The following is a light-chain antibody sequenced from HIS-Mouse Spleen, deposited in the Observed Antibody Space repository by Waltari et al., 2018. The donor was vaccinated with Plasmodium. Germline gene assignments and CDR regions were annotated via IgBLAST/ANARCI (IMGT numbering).Light chain of an antibody. J-gene: IGKJ1*01. CDR1: QSISSW. V-gene: IGKV1-5*03. CDR2: KAS. Sequence: DIQMTQSPSTLSASVGDRVTITCRASQSISSWLAWYQQKPGKAPKLLIYKASSLESGVPSMFSGSGSGTEFTLTISSLQPDDFATYYCQQYNNWPRGTFGQGTKVEIK. CDR3: QQYNNWPRGT.